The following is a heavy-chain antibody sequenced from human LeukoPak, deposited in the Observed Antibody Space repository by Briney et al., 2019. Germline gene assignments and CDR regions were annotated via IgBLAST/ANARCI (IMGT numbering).Heavy chain of an antibody. D-gene: IGHD3-22*01. CDR3: ARLMVVSYYDSSGYYYVKYYYYMDV. Sequence: SETLSLTCTVSGGSISSGDYYWSGNRQAPGKGREWNGNSYDSGSTYYYPSLKSRVTISVDTSKDQVSLKLSSVTAADQAVYYCARLMVVSYYDSSGYYYVKYYYYMDVWGKGTTVTVSS. CDR2: SYDSGST. J-gene: IGHJ6*03. CDR1: GGSISSGDYY. V-gene: IGHV4-30-4*08.